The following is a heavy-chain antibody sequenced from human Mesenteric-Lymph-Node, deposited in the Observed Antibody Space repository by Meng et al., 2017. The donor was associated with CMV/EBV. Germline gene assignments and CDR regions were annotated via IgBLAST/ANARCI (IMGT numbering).Heavy chain of an antibody. V-gene: IGHV3-23*01. D-gene: IGHD5-18*01. J-gene: IGHJ4*02. CDR3: AKDQGYSYGYYFDY. Sequence: GGSLRLSCAASGFTFSSYAMTWVRQAPGKGLEWVSAISGSGGSTYYADSVKGRFTISRDNSKNTLYLQMNSLRAEDTAIYYCAKDQGYSYGYYFDYWGQGTPVTVSS. CDR1: GFTFSSYA. CDR2: ISGSGGST.